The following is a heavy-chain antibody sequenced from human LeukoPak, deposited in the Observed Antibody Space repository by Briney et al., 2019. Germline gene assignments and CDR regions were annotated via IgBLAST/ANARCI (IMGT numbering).Heavy chain of an antibody. Sequence: GGSLRLSCVVSGFTFSNYWMSWVRQAPGKGLEWVANIKQDGSEKHYVDSVKGRFTISRDNAKNSLYLQMNSLGAEDTAVSYCARDNYYGSGSFYKRAYYFDYWGQGTLVTVSS. CDR2: IKQDGSEK. D-gene: IGHD3-10*01. CDR3: ARDNYYGSGSFYKRAYYFDY. V-gene: IGHV3-7*01. J-gene: IGHJ4*02. CDR1: GFTFSNYW.